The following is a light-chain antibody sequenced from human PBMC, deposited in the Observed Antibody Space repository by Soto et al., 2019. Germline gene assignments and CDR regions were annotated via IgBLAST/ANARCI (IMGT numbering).Light chain of an antibody. V-gene: IGKV3-15*01. J-gene: IGKJ4*01. CDR1: QSVSSN. CDR2: DAS. CDR3: QQFNNWPPLT. Sequence: LSMSPGEKATLSCRAGQSVSSNLAWYQQKPGQAPRLLIYDASTRATGVPARFSGSGSGTEFTPTISSLQSEDFAVYYCQQFNNWPPLTFGGGTKVDIK.